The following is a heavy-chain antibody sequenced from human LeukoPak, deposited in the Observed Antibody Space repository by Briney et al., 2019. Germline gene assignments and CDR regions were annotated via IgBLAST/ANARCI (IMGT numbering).Heavy chain of an antibody. CDR2: ISYDGSNK. CDR1: GFTFSSYG. Sequence: GRSLRLSCAASGFTFSSYGMHWVRQAPGKGLEWVAVISYDGSNKYYADSVKGRFTISRDNSKNTLYLQMNSLRAEDTAVYYCAKGGNSYGYGSAFDIWGQGTIVTVSS. CDR3: AKGGNSYGYGSAFDI. V-gene: IGHV3-30*18. D-gene: IGHD5-18*01. J-gene: IGHJ3*02.